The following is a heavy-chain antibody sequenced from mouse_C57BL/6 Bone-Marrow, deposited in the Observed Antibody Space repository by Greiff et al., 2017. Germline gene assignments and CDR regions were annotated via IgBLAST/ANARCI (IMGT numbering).Heavy chain of an antibody. CDR3: AGIYYDYDGY. D-gene: IGHD2-4*01. Sequence: QVQLKQSGPELVKPGASVKISCKASGYAFSSSWMNWVKQRPGKGLEWIGRIYPGDGDTNYNGKFKGKATLTADKSSSTAYMQLSSLTSEDSAVYFCAGIYYDYDGYWGQGTTLTVSS. CDR2: IYPGDGDT. J-gene: IGHJ2*01. CDR1: GYAFSSSW. V-gene: IGHV1-82*01.